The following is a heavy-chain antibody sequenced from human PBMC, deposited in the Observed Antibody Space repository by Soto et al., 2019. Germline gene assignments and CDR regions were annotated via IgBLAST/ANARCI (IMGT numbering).Heavy chain of an antibody. CDR1: GYTFTSYD. D-gene: IGHD6-13*01. CDR2: MNPNSCNT. V-gene: IGHV1-8*01. J-gene: IGHJ6*02. Sequence: ASVKVSCKASGYTFTSYDINWVRQATGQGLEWMGWMNPNSCNTGYAQKFQGRVTMTRNTSISTAYMELSSLRSEDTAVYYCARRGYSSSWYYYYYYGMDVWGQGTTVTVSS. CDR3: ARRGYSSSWYYYYYYGMDV.